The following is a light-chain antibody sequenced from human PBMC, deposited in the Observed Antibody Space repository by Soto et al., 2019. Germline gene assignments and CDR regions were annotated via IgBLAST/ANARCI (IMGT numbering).Light chain of an antibody. CDR3: QQYGGT. CDR1: QDISNY. CDR2: DAS. V-gene: IGKV1-33*01. J-gene: IGKJ3*01. Sequence: DIQMTQSPSSLSASVGDRVTITCQASQDISNYLNWYQQKPGKAPKLLIYDASNLETGVPSRFSGSGSGTDFTFTISSLQPEDIATYYCQQYGGTFGPGTKVDIK.